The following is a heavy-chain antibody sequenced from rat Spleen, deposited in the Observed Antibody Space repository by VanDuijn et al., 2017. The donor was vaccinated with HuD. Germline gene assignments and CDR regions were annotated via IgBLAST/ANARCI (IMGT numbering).Heavy chain of an antibody. CDR3: ARRTYGDY. J-gene: IGHJ2*01. CDR2: INHSGSN. CDR1: GYSITLNY. D-gene: IGHD1-11*01. Sequence: EVELQESGPGLVKPSQSLSLTCSVTGYSITLNYWGWIRKFPGNKMEWMGYINHSGSNTYNPSLQSRISITRDTSKNQFFLHLNSLTTEDTATYYCARRTYGDYWGQGVMVTVSS. V-gene: IGHV3-1*01.